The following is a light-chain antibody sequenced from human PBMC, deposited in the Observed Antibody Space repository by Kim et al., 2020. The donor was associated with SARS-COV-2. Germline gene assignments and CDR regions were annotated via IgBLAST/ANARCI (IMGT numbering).Light chain of an antibody. V-gene: IGLV2-23*02. J-gene: IGLJ2*01. Sequence: QFALTQPASVSGSPGQSITISCTGASSDVVSWYQHHPGEAPKLIIFEVNKRPSQISNRFSGSKSGNTASLTIAGLQAEDEANYYCCSYEGTVVFGGGTQLTVL. CDR3: CSYEGTVV. CDR2: EVN. CDR1: SSDVV.